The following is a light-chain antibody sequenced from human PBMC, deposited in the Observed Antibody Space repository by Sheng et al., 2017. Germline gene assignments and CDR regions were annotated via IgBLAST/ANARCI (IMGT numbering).Light chain of an antibody. Sequence: IVMTQSPVTLSVSPGERATVSCRASQNIGRSLAWYQQNPGQAPRLLIYGASTRATGIPARFSGSGSGTEFSLTISSLQSEDFAVYYCHQYNNWPLTFGGGTKVEIK. V-gene: IGKV3-15*01. CDR2: GAS. J-gene: IGKJ4*01. CDR3: HQYNNWPLT. CDR1: QNIGRS.